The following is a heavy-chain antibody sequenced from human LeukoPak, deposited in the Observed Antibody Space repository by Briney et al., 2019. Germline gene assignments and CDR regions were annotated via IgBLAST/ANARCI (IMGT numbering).Heavy chain of an antibody. CDR3: ATGNYASSGY. J-gene: IGHJ4*02. CDR2: IKEDGSEK. D-gene: IGHD1-7*01. Sequence: GGSLRLSCAASGFTFSNYWVNWVRQAPGKGLEWVASIKEDGSEKYYVDSVRGRFTISRDNAKNSLFLQMNSLRAEDTAVYYCATGNYASSGYWSQGTLVTVSS. CDR1: GFTFSNYW. V-gene: IGHV3-7*01.